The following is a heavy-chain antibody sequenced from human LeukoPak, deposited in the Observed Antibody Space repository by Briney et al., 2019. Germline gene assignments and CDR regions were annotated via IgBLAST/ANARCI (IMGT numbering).Heavy chain of an antibody. CDR1: GGSISPYY. CDR3: ARQSEYSDSYYYGMDV. Sequence: PSETLSLTCSVYGGSISPYYWNWIRQPPGKGLEWIGYIYYSGSTNYNPSLKSRVTILVDTSKNQFSLKLSSVTAADTAVYYCARQSEYSDSYYYGMDVWGQGATVTVSS. V-gene: IGHV4-59*01. CDR2: IYYSGST. J-gene: IGHJ6*02. D-gene: IGHD2/OR15-2a*01.